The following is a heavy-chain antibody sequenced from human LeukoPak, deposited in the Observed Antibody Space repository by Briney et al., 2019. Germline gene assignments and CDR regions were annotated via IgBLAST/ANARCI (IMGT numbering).Heavy chain of an antibody. J-gene: IGHJ4*02. V-gene: IGHV5-51*01. Sequence: GESLKISCQGSGYLFTTYWIAWVRQMLGKGLEWMGIIYPGDSDPRYSPSFQGQVTISADKSISTAYLQWSSLKASDTAMYFCARQGGYGDYAMDYWGQGTLVTVSS. CDR3: ARQGGYGDYAMDY. CDR1: GYLFTTYW. CDR2: IYPGDSDP. D-gene: IGHD4-17*01.